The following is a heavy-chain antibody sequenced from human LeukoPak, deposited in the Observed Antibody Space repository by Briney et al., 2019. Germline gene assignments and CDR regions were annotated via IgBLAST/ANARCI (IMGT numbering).Heavy chain of an antibody. V-gene: IGHV3-9*01. CDR3: AKDMNSYGSGSSYNPWGPFDS. J-gene: IGHJ4*02. Sequence: GGSLRLSCAASGFTFDNYAMHWVRQAPGKGLERVSGIAWNSGNTGFADSVKGRFTISRDNAENSLSLQMNSLTPEDTAFYFCAKDMNSYGSGSSYNPWGPFDSWGQGTLVTVSS. CDR1: GFTFDNYA. D-gene: IGHD3-10*01. CDR2: IAWNSGNT.